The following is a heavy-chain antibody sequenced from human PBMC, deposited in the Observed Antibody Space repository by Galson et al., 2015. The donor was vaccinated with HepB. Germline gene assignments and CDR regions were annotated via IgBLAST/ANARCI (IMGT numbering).Heavy chain of an antibody. CDR2: IKQDGGEK. CDR3: ARASVREYYDFWSGYRGAYFDY. J-gene: IGHJ4*02. Sequence: SLRLSCAASGFTFSSYWMSWVRQAPGKGLEWVANIKQDGGEKYYVDPVKGRFTISRDNAKNSLYLQMNSLRAEDTAVYYCARASVREYYDFWSGYRGAYFDYWGQGTLVTVSS. D-gene: IGHD3-3*01. CDR1: GFTFSSYW. V-gene: IGHV3-7*01.